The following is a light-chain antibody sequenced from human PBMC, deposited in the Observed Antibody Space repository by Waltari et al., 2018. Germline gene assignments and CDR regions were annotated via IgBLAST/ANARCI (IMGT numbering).Light chain of an antibody. CDR1: SSNIGAPYD. Sequence: VLTQPPSVSGAPGQGVTISCAGNSSNIGAPYDVQWYRHLPGTAPKLLINSSTNRPSGVPDRFSGSKSDTSASLAITGLQAEDEADYYCQTYDNSLSGWVFGGGTKLTVL. CDR3: QTYDNSLSGWV. V-gene: IGLV1-40*01. CDR2: SST. J-gene: IGLJ3*02.